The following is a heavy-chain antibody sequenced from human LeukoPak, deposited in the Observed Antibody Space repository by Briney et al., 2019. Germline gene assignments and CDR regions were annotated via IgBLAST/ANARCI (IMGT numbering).Heavy chain of an antibody. CDR1: GFTFSSYA. CDR2: ISGSGGST. J-gene: IGHJ4*02. CDR3: AKEARFATMIVVVSPFDY. D-gene: IGHD3-22*01. Sequence: GSLRLSCAASGFTFSSYAMSWVRQAPGKGLEWVSAISGSGGSTYYADSVKGRFTISRDNSKNTLYLQMNSLRAEDTAVYYCAKEARFATMIVVVSPFDYWGQGTLVTVSS. V-gene: IGHV3-23*01.